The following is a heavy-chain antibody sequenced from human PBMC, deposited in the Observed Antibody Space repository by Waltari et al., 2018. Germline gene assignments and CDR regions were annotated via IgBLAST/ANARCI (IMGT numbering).Heavy chain of an antibody. V-gene: IGHV5-51*01. J-gene: IGHJ3*02. D-gene: IGHD6-13*01. CDR2: IYPRDSDT. Sequence: EVQLVQSGAEVKKPGESLKISCKGSGFSFPTYWNGWVRQMPGKGLEWMGIIYPRDSDTRYSPSFQGQVTISADKSISTAYLQWSSLKASDTAMYYCARQIRGVAAAGDPFDMWGQGTRVTVSS. CDR3: ARQIRGVAAAGDPFDM. CDR1: GFSFPTYW.